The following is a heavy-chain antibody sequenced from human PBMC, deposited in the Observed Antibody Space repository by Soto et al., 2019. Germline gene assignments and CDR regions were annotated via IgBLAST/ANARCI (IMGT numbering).Heavy chain of an antibody. CDR3: ATDSRNVGIGYFDS. V-gene: IGHV3-53*01. J-gene: IGHJ4*02. CDR1: GFTFGHYW. Sequence: GGSLRLSCAASGFTFGHYWMSWVRQPPGEGPEWVSVTISGLSTHFADFVKGRFTVSRDTSNNTLYLHMSSLRAEDTAVYYCATDSRNVGIGYFDSWGLGTLVTVSS. D-gene: IGHD1-26*01. CDR2: TISGLST.